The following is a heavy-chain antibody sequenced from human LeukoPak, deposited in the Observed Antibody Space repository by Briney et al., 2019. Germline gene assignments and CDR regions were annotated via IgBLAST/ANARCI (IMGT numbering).Heavy chain of an antibody. J-gene: IGHJ5*02. CDR2: ISYDGSNK. V-gene: IGHV3-30-3*01. D-gene: IGHD2-2*01. Sequence: GGSLRLSCAASGFTFSSYAMHWVRQAPGKGLEWVAVISYDGSNKYYADSVKGRFTISRDNSKNTLYLQMNSLRAEDTAVYYCARRGSCSSTSCLNWFDPWGQGTLVTVSS. CDR1: GFTFSSYA. CDR3: ARRGSCSSTSCLNWFDP.